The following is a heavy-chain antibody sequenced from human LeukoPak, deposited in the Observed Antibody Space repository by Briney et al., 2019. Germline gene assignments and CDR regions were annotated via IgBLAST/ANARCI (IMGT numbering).Heavy chain of an antibody. D-gene: IGHD3-22*01. V-gene: IGHV1-18*04. CDR2: ISAYNGNT. J-gene: IGHJ2*01. Sequence: ASVKVSCKASGYTFTTYYIHWVRQAPGQGLEWMGWISAYNGNTNYAQKLQGRVTMTTDTSTSTAYMELRSLRSDDTAVYYCARVSKRRGPYYYDSSGYYRDFDLWGRGTLVTVSS. CDR3: ARVSKRRGPYYYDSSGYYRDFDL. CDR1: GYTFTTYY.